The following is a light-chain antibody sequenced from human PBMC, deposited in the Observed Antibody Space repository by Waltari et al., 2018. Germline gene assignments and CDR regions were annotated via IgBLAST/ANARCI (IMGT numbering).Light chain of an antibody. Sequence: EVMFTQSPGTLSLSPGERATLSCRASQRVTSNYLAWYQQRPGQAPRLLIFGASLRAAGISDNFRGGGSGTDFTLTINRLEPADFAVYYCQQYGDSPWTFGQGTKVEVK. CDR2: GAS. V-gene: IGKV3-20*01. CDR1: QRVTSNY. CDR3: QQYGDSPWT. J-gene: IGKJ1*01.